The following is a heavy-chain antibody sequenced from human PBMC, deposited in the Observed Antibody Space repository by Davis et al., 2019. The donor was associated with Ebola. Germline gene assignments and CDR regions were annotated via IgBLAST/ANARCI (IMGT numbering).Heavy chain of an antibody. CDR3: ARTKSVPAAIVYYYYMDV. Sequence: GSLRLSCTVSGGSISSSSCYWGWVRQPPGKGLEWIGSICNSERTYYNPSLRSRVTISVDTSKNQFSLKLSSVTAADTAVYYCARTKSVPAAIVYYYYMDVWGKGTTVTVSS. CDR1: GGSISSSSCY. V-gene: IGHV4-39*07. D-gene: IGHD2-2*01. CDR2: ICNSERT. J-gene: IGHJ6*03.